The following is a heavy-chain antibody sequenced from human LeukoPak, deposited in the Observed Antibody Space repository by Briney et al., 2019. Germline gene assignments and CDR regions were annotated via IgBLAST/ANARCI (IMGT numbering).Heavy chain of an antibody. V-gene: IGHV1-8*01. CDR3: ARASTLLWFGEALPYYYYMDV. Sequence: GASVKVSCKASGYTFTSYDINWVRQATGQGLEWMGWMNPNSGNTGYAQKFQGRVTMTRNTSIRTAYMELSSLRSEDTAVYYCARASTLLWFGEALPYYYYMDVWGKGTTVTVSS. CDR2: MNPNSGNT. D-gene: IGHD3-10*01. CDR1: GYTFTSYD. J-gene: IGHJ6*03.